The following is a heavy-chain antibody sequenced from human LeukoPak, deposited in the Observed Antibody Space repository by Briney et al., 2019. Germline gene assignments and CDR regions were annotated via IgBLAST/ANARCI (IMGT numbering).Heavy chain of an antibody. Sequence: PGGSLRFSCAASGFTFSSYAMSWLRQAPGKGLEGGSALIVSGGSTYYEDYVKGPFTISRANSKNTLDLQMNSMRAEDTAVYYCAKDRPSPIVLMVYARITWGQGTLVTVSS. CDR3: AKDRPSPIVLMVYARIT. J-gene: IGHJ4*02. CDR2: LIVSGGST. V-gene: IGHV3-23*01. CDR1: GFTFSSYA. D-gene: IGHD2-8*01.